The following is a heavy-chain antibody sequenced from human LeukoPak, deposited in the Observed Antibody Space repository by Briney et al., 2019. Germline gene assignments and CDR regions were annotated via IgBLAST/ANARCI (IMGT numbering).Heavy chain of an antibody. D-gene: IGHD3-10*01. CDR1: ADSLSSGGHY. CDR3: ARGGNRFGGFYFDY. CDR2: IHHSGSS. V-gene: IGHV4-31*03. Sequence: SQTLSLTCTVSADSLSSGGHYWAWIRQLPGKGLESIGFIHHSGSSRHNPSLKDRVAISVDASRKQLALRLSSVTAADTAIYYCARGGNRFGGFYFDYWGQGTLVTVSS. J-gene: IGHJ4*02.